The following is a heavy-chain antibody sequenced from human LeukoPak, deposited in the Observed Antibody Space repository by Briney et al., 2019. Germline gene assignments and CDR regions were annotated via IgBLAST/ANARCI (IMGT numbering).Heavy chain of an antibody. V-gene: IGHV3-21*01. CDR3: ARVASGYNEFDY. D-gene: IGHD5-12*01. Sequence: GGSLRLSCAASGFTFSSYSMNWVRQAPGKGLEWVSSISSSSSYIYYADSVKGRFAISRDNAKNSLYLQMNSLRAEDTAVYYCARVASGYNEFDYWGQGTLVTVSS. J-gene: IGHJ4*02. CDR1: GFTFSSYS. CDR2: ISSSSSYI.